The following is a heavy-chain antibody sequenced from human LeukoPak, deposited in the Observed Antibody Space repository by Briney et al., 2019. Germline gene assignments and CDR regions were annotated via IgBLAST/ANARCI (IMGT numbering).Heavy chain of an antibody. D-gene: IGHD3-16*01. CDR2: MNPNSGNT. CDR3: ARGVNTYLWFGGDYMDV. Sequence: GASVKVSCKASGYTFTSYDINWVRQATGQGLEWMGWMNPNSGNTGYAQKFQGRVTITRNTSISTAYMGLSSLRSEDTAVYYCARGVNTYLWFGGDYMDVWGKGSTVTVSS. J-gene: IGHJ6*03. V-gene: IGHV1-8*03. CDR1: GYTFTSYD.